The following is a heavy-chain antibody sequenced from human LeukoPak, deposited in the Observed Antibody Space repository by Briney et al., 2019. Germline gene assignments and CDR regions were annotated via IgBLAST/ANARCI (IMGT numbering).Heavy chain of an antibody. D-gene: IGHD3-22*01. CDR3: AKDRHYYDSSGDNLFDY. V-gene: IGHV3-30*18. CDR2: ISYDGSNK. CDR1: GFTFSSYG. J-gene: IGHJ4*02. Sequence: PGGSLRLSCAASGFTFSSYGMHWVRQAPGKGLEWVAVISYDGSNKYYADSVKGRFTISRDNSKNTLYLQMNSLRAEDTAVYYCAKDRHYYDSSGDNLFDYWGQGTLVTVSS.